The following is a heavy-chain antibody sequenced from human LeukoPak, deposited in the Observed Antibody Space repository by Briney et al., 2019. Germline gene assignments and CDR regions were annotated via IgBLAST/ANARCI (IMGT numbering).Heavy chain of an antibody. J-gene: IGHJ4*02. CDR1: GGSISSSSHY. CDR2: IYYSGST. V-gene: IGHV4-39*07. Sequence: SETLSLTCTVSGGSISSSSHYWGWIRQPPGKGLEWIGSIYYSGSTYYNPSLKSRVTISVDTSKNQFSLKLSSVTAADTAVYYCARDLEGGAFDYWGQGTLVTVSS. CDR3: ARDLEGGAFDY. D-gene: IGHD4/OR15-4a*01.